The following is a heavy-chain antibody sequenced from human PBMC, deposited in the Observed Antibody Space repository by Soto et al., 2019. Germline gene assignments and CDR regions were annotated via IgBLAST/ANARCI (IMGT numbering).Heavy chain of an antibody. V-gene: IGHV3-23*01. J-gene: IGHJ4*02. D-gene: IGHD6-13*01. CDR1: GLTFSNYA. CDR2: ISGSGGST. Sequence: EVQLLESGGGLVQPGESLRLSCAASGLTFSNYAVTWVRQAPGKGLEWVSTISGSGGSTYYADSVKGRFTISRDNSKNTLYLQMNSLRAEDTAVYYCAKDQGSSWYEIDYWGQGTLVTVSS. CDR3: AKDQGSSWYEIDY.